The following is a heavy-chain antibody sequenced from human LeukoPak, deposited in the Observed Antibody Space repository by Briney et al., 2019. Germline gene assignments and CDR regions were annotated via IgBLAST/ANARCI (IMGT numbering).Heavy chain of an antibody. CDR2: IYTSGST. CDR1: GGSISSGSYY. V-gene: IGHV4-61*02. CDR3: ARSPYCSSTSCYSRTDAFDI. Sequence: NPSETLSLTCTVSGGSISSGSYYWSWIRQPAGKGLEWIGRIYTSGSTNYNPSLKSRVTISVDTSKNQFSLKLSSVTAADTAVYYCARSPYCSSTSCYSRTDAFDIWGQGTMVTVSS. D-gene: IGHD2-2*02. J-gene: IGHJ3*02.